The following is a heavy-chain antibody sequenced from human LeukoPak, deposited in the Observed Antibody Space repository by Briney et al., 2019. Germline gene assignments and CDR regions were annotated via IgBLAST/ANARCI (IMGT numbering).Heavy chain of an antibody. CDR3: ARGDTIYGVVINWFDP. Sequence: SETLSLTCAVYGGSFSGYYWSWIRQPPGKGLEWIGEINHSGSTNYNPSLKSRVTISVDTSKNQFSLKLSSVTAADTAVYYCARGDTIYGVVINWFDPWGQGTLVTVRS. V-gene: IGHV4-34*01. CDR2: INHSGST. D-gene: IGHD3-3*01. J-gene: IGHJ5*01. CDR1: GGSFSGYY.